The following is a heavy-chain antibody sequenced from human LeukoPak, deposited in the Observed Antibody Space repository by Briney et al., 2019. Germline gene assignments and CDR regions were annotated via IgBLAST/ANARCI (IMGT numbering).Heavy chain of an antibody. V-gene: IGHV3-30*02. J-gene: IGHJ5*02. CDR2: IRYNRSNK. CDR3: VKNSMVGAYNWFDP. Sequence: PGGSLRLSCAASGFTFDDYGMNWVRQAPGKGLEWVAFIRYNRSNKYYADSVKGRFTISRDNSKNSLYLQMNSLRAEDTAVYYCVKNSMVGAYNWFDPWGQGPLVTVSS. D-gene: IGHD3-10*01. CDR1: GFTFDDYG.